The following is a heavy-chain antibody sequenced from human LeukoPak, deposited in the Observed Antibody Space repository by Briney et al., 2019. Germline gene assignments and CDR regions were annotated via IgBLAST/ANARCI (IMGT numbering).Heavy chain of an antibody. CDR3: ARGDGYNFFDY. Sequence: PGGSLRLSCAVSGFSLTNNYMSWVRQAPGKGLEWGSVFYVGGATYYADSVKGRITISRDNSENTLYLQMKSLRAEDTAVYYCARGDGYNFFDYWGQGTLVTVSS. J-gene: IGHJ4*02. D-gene: IGHD5-24*01. CDR2: FYVGGAT. CDR1: GFSLTNNY. V-gene: IGHV3-53*01.